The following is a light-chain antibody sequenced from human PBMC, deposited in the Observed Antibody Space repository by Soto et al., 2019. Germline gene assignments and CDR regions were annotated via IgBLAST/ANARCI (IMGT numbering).Light chain of an antibody. V-gene: IGKV3-15*01. CDR3: QHCVKWPLT. CDR1: QGIGDT. Sequence: SVMTEAPPTLTMSPGQGATLACRASQGIGDTLAWCQQKPGQTPRLLIYDTSIRATGVPARFSGSRSGAEFTLTISSLQSEDFAVYYCQHCVKWPLTFGGGTKVDIK. CDR2: DTS. J-gene: IGKJ4*01.